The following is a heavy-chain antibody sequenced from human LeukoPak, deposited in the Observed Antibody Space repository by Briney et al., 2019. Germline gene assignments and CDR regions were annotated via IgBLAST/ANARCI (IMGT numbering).Heavy chain of an antibody. D-gene: IGHD3-22*01. CDR2: ISGVGST. Sequence: ETLSLTCTVSGGSISSSSYYWGWVRQAPGKGLEWVSSISGVGSTSYADSVKGRFTVSRDNSRSTLYLQMDSLRVEDTAVYYCARSGYYYDSSGSSSWGQGTLVTVSS. CDR3: ARSGYYYDSSGSSS. J-gene: IGHJ5*02. CDR1: GGSISSSSYY. V-gene: IGHV3-53*01.